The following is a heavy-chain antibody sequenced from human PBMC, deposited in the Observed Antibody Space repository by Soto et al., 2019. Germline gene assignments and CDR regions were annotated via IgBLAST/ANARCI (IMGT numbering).Heavy chain of an antibody. Sequence: EVQLLESGGGLVQPGGSLRLSCAASGFTFRSYAMTWVRQAPGKGLEWVSGISDSGGSTYYADSVKGRFTISRDNSKNTLYLQMDSLRAEDTAVYYCAKGGDDYGDVWGQGTLVTVSS. D-gene: IGHD3-10*01. CDR2: ISDSGGST. CDR1: GFTFRSYA. J-gene: IGHJ4*02. V-gene: IGHV3-23*01. CDR3: AKGGDDYGDV.